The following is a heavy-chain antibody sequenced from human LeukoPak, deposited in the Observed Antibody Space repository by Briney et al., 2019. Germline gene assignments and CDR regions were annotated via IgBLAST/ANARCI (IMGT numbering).Heavy chain of an antibody. J-gene: IGHJ4*02. CDR1: GFTFSSYE. Sequence: GGSLRLSCAASGFTFSSYEMNWVRQAPGKGLEWVSYISSSGSTIYYADSVKGRFTISRDNAKNSLYLQMNSLRAEDTAVYYCAREVAARPVEYWGQGTLVTVSS. CDR2: ISSSGSTI. V-gene: IGHV3-48*03. CDR3: AREVAARPVEY. D-gene: IGHD6-6*01.